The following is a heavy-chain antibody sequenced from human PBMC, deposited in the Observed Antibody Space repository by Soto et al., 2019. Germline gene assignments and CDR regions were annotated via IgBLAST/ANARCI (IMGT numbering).Heavy chain of an antibody. CDR1: GGTFSSYA. Sequence: QVQLVQSGAEVKKPGSSVKVSCKASGGTFSSYAISWVRQAPGQGLEWMGGIIPIFGTANYAQKFQGRVTITADKSPSTAYMELSSLRSEDTAVYYRARSPLPQYYFDYWGQGTLVTVSS. CDR3: ARSPLPQYYFDY. CDR2: IIPIFGTA. J-gene: IGHJ4*02. V-gene: IGHV1-69*06.